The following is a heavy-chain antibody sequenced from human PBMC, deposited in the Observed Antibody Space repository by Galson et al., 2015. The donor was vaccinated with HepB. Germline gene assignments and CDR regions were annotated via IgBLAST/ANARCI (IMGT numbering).Heavy chain of an antibody. J-gene: IGHJ4*02. CDR2: ISAYNGDT. D-gene: IGHD3-22*01. Sequence: SVKVSCKASGYTFTNYGFGWVRQAPGEGLEWMGWISAYNGDTKYSQKLQGRITVTTDIFTSTAYMELRSLRSDDTAVYYCARDGPSDRGFYDSSDYFLPKYDYWGQGTLVTVSS. CDR3: ARDGPSDRGFYDSSDYFLPKYDY. V-gene: IGHV1-18*01. CDR1: GYTFTNYG.